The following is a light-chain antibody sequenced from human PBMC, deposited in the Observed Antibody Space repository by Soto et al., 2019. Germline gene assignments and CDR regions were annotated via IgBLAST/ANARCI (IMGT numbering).Light chain of an antibody. CDR3: CSYAGSYTFGV. V-gene: IGLV2-11*01. Sequence: QSALTQPRSVSGSPGQSVTISCTGTSSDVGGYNYVSWYQQHPGKAPKLMIYDVSKRPSGVPDRFSGSKSGNTASLTISGLQAEDEADYYCCSYAGSYTFGVFGGGTKLTDL. CDR2: DVS. CDR1: SSDVGGYNY. J-gene: IGLJ2*01.